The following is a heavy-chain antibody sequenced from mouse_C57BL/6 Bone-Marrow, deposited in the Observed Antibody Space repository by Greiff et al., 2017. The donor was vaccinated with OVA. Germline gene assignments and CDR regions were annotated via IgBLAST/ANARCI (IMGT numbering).Heavy chain of an antibody. V-gene: IGHV1-81*01. D-gene: IGHD1-1*01. CDR3: ARSGIYYYGSSIAY. J-gene: IGHJ3*01. Sequence: QVQLQQSGAELARPGASVKLSCKASGYTFTSYGISWVKQSTGQGLEWIGEIYPRSGNTYYNEKFKGKATLTAYKSSSTAYMELRSLTSEDSAVYFCARSGIYYYGSSIAYWGQGTLVTVSA. CDR2: IYPRSGNT. CDR1: GYTFTSYG.